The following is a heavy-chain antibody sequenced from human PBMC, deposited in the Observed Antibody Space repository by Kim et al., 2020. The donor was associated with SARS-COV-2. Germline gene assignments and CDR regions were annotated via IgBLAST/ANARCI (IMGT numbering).Heavy chain of an antibody. CDR1: GYTVTYSY. D-gene: IGHD3-22*01. J-gene: IGHJ1*01. Sequence: GGSLRLSCAASGYTVTYSYMGWVRQAPGKGLEWVSFIYSGGNTIYAASVKGRLIISRDHSKNTLYLQMNSLRAEDTAVYYCATVVFYYDAGYFKNGGQGTLVSVSS. CDR3: ATVVFYYDAGYFKN. CDR2: IYSGGNT. V-gene: IGHV3-66*01.